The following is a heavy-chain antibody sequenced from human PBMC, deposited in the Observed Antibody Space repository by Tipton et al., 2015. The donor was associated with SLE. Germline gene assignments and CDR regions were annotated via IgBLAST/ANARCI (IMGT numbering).Heavy chain of an antibody. Sequence: TLSLTCALSGGSFTGYHWSWFRQPPGKGLECIGEINHTEGTRYNPSLKSRVTMSLDSSTKQFSLQGSSVTAADTAVYYCTRGISAYYYNTYMDVWGKGTTVTVSS. V-gene: IGHV4-34*01. CDR3: TRGISAYYYNTYMDV. CDR1: GGSFTGYH. CDR2: INHTEGT. J-gene: IGHJ6*03.